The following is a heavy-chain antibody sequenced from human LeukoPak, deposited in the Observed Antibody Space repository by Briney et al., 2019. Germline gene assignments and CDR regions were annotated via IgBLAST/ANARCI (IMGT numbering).Heavy chain of an antibody. V-gene: IGHV3-20*04. CDR1: GFTFDDYG. D-gene: IGHD6-19*01. Sequence: GGSLRLSCAASGFTFDDYGMSWVRQAPGKGLEWVSGINWNGGSIGYADSVKGRFTISRDNAKNSLYLQMNSLRAEDMALYYCAKDGDSSGPPWYFDLWGRGTLVTVSS. J-gene: IGHJ2*01. CDR3: AKDGDSSGPPWYFDL. CDR2: INWNGGSI.